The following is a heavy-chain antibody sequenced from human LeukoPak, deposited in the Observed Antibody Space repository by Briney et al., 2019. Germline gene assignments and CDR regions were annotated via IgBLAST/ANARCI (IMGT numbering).Heavy chain of an antibody. CDR2: ISYDGSNK. CDR1: GFTFSSYA. CDR3: AKGLLDSSGYAKIDY. D-gene: IGHD3-22*01. Sequence: GGSLRLSCAASGFTFSSYAMHWVRQAPGKGLEWVAVISYDGSNKYYADSVKGRFTISRDNSKNTLYLQMNSLRAEDAAVYYCAKGLLDSSGYAKIDYWGQGTLVTVSS. V-gene: IGHV3-30-3*01. J-gene: IGHJ4*02.